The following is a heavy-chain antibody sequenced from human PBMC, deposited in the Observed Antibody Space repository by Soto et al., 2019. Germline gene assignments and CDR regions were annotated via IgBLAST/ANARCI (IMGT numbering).Heavy chain of an antibody. CDR2: INPNSGGT. V-gene: IGHV1-2*02. D-gene: IGHD3-22*01. CDR1: GYTFTGYY. CDR3: ASRIDYYDSSGYYRFDP. Sequence: QVQLVQSGAEVKKPGASVKVSCKASGYTFTGYYMHWVRQAPGQGLEWMGWINPNSGGTNYAQKCQGRVTMTRDTSSSTAYMELSRLRSDDTAVYYCASRIDYYDSSGYYRFDPWGQGTLVTVSS. J-gene: IGHJ5*02.